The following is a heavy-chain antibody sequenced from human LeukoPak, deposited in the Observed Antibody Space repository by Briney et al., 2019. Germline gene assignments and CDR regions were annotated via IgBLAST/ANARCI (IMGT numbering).Heavy chain of an antibody. D-gene: IGHD2/OR15-2a*01. CDR2: IRHSGDDT. Sequence: GGSLRLSCAASGFTFSSYTMSWLRQSPGKGLERASSIRHSGDDTHYADSLKGRFTISRDNSKNTLYLQMNSLRAEDTAVYYCARGLLSGILSNWFDPWGQGTLVTVSS. J-gene: IGHJ5*02. CDR3: ARGLLSGILSNWFDP. CDR1: GFTFSSYT. V-gene: IGHV3-23*01.